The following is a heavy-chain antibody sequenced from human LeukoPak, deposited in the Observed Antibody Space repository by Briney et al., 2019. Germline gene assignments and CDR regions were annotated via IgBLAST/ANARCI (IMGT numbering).Heavy chain of an antibody. CDR2: INNDGSTT. CDR3: AKGQRSTGYYGDY. V-gene: IGHV3-74*01. CDR1: GFTFNSYW. D-gene: IGHD3-22*01. J-gene: IGHJ4*02. Sequence: GGSLRLSCAASGFTFNSYWMHWVRQAPGKGLVWVSQINNDGSTTRYADSVKGRFTISRDNSKNTLFLQMISLRAEDTAVYFCAKGQRSTGYYGDYWGQGTLVTVSS.